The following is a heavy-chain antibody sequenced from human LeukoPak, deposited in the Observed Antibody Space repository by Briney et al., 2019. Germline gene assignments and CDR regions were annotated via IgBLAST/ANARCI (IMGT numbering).Heavy chain of an antibody. J-gene: IGHJ4*02. CDR3: AKKAQYDGHYPLDY. D-gene: IGHD4/OR15-4a*01. Sequence: GGSLRLSCAASGVTFSSYSMSWVRQAPGKGLEWVSGTIDLVDYTYYADSVKGRFTISRDTSKNTLYLQMNSLRAEDTALYFCAKKAQYDGHYPLDYWGQGTLVTVSA. V-gene: IGHV3-23*01. CDR2: TIDLVDYT. CDR1: GVTFSSYS.